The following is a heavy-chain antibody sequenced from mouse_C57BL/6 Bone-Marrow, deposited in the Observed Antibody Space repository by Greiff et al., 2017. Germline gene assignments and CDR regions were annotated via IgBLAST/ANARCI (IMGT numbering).Heavy chain of an antibody. J-gene: IGHJ3*01. CDR2: IDPSDSET. D-gene: IGHD3-2*02. Sequence: QVQLQQPGAELVRPGSSVKLSCKASGYTFTSYWMHWVKQRPIQGLEWIGNIDPSDSETHYNQKFKDKATLTVDKSSSTAYMQLSSLTSEDSAVYYCARRGSSGPCAYWGQGTLVTVSA. CDR1: GYTFTSYW. V-gene: IGHV1-52*01. CDR3: ARRGSSGPCAY.